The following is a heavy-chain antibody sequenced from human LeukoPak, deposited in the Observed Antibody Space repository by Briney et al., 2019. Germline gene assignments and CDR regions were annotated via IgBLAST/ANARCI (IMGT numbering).Heavy chain of an antibody. CDR1: GGSFSGYY. V-gene: IGHV4-59*01. CDR2: IYYSGST. CDR3: ARADSSGYYYWFDP. D-gene: IGHD3-22*01. J-gene: IGHJ5*02. Sequence: SETLSLTCAVYGGSFSGYYWSWIRQPPGKGLEWIGYIYYSGSTNYNPSLKSRVTISVDTSKNQFSLKLSSVTAADTAVYYCARADSSGYYYWFDPWGQGTLVTVSS.